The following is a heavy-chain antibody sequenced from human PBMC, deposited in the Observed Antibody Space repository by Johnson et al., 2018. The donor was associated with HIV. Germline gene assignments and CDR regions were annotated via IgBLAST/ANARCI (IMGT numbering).Heavy chain of an antibody. CDR1: GFTFSSYA. J-gene: IGHJ3*02. D-gene: IGHD5-12*01. CDR2: ISYDGRNK. Sequence: QVQLVESGGGVVQPGRSLRLSCAASGFTFSSYAMHWVRQAPGKGLEWVAVISYDGRNKYYADSVKGRFTISRDNSKNTLYLQMNSLRAEDTAVYYCAREWVATEDHDAFDIWGKGTMVTVSS. CDR3: AREWVATEDHDAFDI. V-gene: IGHV3-30-3*01.